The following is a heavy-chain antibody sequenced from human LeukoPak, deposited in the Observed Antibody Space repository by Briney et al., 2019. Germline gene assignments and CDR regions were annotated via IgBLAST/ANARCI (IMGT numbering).Heavy chain of an antibody. CDR2: MYHGGST. CDR3: ARDLGSSAPRAI. J-gene: IGHJ4*02. D-gene: IGHD6-13*01. Sequence: SETLSLTCAVSGGSISSDNWWNWVRQPPGKGLEWIGEMYHGGSTNYNSSLKSRVTISVDKSKNQFSLRLTSVTAADTAVYYCARDLGSSAPRAIWGQGTLVSVSS. CDR1: GGSISSDNW. V-gene: IGHV4-4*02.